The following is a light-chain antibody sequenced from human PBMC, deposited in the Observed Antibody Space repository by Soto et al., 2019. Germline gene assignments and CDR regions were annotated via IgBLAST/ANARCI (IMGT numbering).Light chain of an antibody. V-gene: IGKV4-1*01. CDR2: EAS. CDR3: QQYYTIPPWT. J-gene: IGKJ1*01. Sequence: DIVMTKSLDSLTVSLGERATINCKSSQSVLSRSNNKNYLAWYQQKPGQPPKLLIYEASTRESGVPDRFSGSGSGTDFTLTISRLQAEDVAIYYCQQYYTIPPWTFGQGTKVEIK. CDR1: QSVLSRSNNKNY.